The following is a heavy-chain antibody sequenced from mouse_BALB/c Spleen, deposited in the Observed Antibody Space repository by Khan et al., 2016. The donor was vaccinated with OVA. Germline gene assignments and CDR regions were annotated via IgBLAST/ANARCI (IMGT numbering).Heavy chain of an antibody. V-gene: IGHV2-3*01. CDR3: TKFTPGYYTMDY. J-gene: IGHJ4*01. CDR2: IWGDGST. Sequence: QVQLKESGPGLVAPSQSLSITCTAPGFSLTSYGVSWVRQPPGKGLEWLGVIWGDGSTNYHSTLISRLIISKDNSKSQVFLKLNSLQTDDTTTYYCTKFTPGYYTMDYWGQGTSVTVSS. D-gene: IGHD1-1*01. CDR1: GFSLTSYG.